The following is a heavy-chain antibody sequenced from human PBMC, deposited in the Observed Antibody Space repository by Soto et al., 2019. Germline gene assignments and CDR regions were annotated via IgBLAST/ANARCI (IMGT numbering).Heavy chain of an antibody. D-gene: IGHD2-15*01. CDR2: VKPKSVGEAR. Sequence: GGSRTLSCAVSGISCSDAWLNCVRQAPEEGLEGVGRVKPKSVGEARGYGAPVKGRLTISRDDSEDTLYLEMNSLKIEDTAVYYCTPHLVGPSRIIDPWARGTLVPVSS. CDR3: TPHLVGPSRIIDP. J-gene: IGHJ5*02. V-gene: IGHV3-15*07. CDR1: GISCSDAW.